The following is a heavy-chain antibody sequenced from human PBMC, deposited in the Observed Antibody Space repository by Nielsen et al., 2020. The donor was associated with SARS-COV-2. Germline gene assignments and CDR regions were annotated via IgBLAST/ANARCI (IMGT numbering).Heavy chain of an antibody. D-gene: IGHD2-2*01. J-gene: IGHJ5*02. CDR2: ISGSGGST. V-gene: IGHV3-23*01. Sequence: GESLKISCAASGFTFSSYAMSWVRQAPGKGLEWVSAISGSGGSTYYADSVKGRFTISRDNSKNTLYLQMNSLRAEDTAVYYCANRRAPDIVVVPAAMVEYNWFDPWGQGTLVTVSS. CDR3: ANRRAPDIVVVPAAMVEYNWFDP. CDR1: GFTFSSYA.